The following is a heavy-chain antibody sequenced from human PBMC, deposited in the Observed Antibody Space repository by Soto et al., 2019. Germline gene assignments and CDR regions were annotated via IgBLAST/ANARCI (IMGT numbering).Heavy chain of an antibody. J-gene: IGHJ4*02. CDR3: ARGVVGASIDY. Sequence: LQLQESGSGLVKPSQTLSLTCAVSGGSIRSGGFSWTWIRQPPGKGLEWIGYIYHSGSTYYNPSRKSRVTISVDRSKHQFSLKRRSMSAADTAVYYLARGVVGASIDYWGQGTLVTVSS. CDR2: IYHSGST. D-gene: IGHD2-15*01. CDR1: GGSIRSGGFS. V-gene: IGHV4-30-2*01.